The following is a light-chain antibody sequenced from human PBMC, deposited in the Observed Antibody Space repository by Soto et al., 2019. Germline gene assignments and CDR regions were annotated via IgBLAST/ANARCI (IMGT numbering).Light chain of an antibody. CDR3: AAWDDSLTGPV. CDR2: NSN. V-gene: IGLV1-44*01. Sequence: QSALSQPPSASGTPGQTVIISCSGSRSDIGSNFVNWYQHLPGTAPKLLIYNSNQRPSGVPDRFPGSKSGTSASLAISGLQSEDEADYYCAAWDDSLTGPVFGTGTKVTVL. CDR1: RSDIGSNF. J-gene: IGLJ1*01.